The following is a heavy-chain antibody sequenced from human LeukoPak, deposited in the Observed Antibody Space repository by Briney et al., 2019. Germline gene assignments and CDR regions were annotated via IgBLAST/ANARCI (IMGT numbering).Heavy chain of an antibody. V-gene: IGHV3-30*04. CDR3: ARDLGYCSGGSCYREQWLIDY. CDR2: ISYDGSNK. CDR1: GFTFSSYA. Sequence: GGSLRLSCAASGFTFSSYAMHWVRQAPGKGLEWVAVISYDGSNKYYADSVKGRFTISRDNSKNTLYLRMNSLRAEDTAVYYCARDLGYCSGGSCYREQWLIDYWGQGTLVTVSS. D-gene: IGHD2-15*01. J-gene: IGHJ4*02.